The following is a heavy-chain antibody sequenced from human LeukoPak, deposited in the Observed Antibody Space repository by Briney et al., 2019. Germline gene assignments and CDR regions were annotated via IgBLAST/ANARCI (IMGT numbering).Heavy chain of an antibody. CDR2: MSPKSGHT. D-gene: IGHD7-27*01. V-gene: IGHV1-8*01. CDR3: VGGAPNWGFDY. Sequence: GASVKVSCKPSGYSSTSYDINWVRESTGQGLEWMGWMSPKSGHTGYAQNFQGRVTMTRNTSISTAYMELSSLRSEDTAVYYCVGGAPNWGFDYWGQGTLVTVSS. J-gene: IGHJ4*02. CDR1: GYSSTSYD.